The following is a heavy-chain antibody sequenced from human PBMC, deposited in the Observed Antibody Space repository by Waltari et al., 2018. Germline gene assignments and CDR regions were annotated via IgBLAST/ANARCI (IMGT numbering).Heavy chain of an antibody. J-gene: IGHJ6*02. Sequence: QLQLQESGPGLVKPSETLSLTCTVSGGSISSSSYYWGWIRQPPGKGLEWLVRIYYSGGPYYNRSLKMRVTISVDTSKSQFSLKLSSVTAADTAVYYCARDGAAMYGDYYYGMDVWGQGTTVTVSS. V-gene: IGHV4-39*07. CDR1: GGSISSSSYY. CDR3: ARDGAAMYGDYYYGMDV. CDR2: IYYSGGP. D-gene: IGHD2-2*01.